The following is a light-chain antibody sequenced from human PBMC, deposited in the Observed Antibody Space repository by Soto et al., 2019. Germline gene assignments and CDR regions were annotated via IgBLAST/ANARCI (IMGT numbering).Light chain of an antibody. Sequence: EIVLTQSPGTLSLSPGERATLSCRASQSVSSSFLAWYQQKPGQAPRLLIYGASSRATGIPDRFSGSGSGTDFTLTISRLEPEDFAVYYCQQHDNSPLTFGGGTKVEIK. CDR3: QQHDNSPLT. J-gene: IGKJ4*01. CDR2: GAS. V-gene: IGKV3-20*01. CDR1: QSVSSSF.